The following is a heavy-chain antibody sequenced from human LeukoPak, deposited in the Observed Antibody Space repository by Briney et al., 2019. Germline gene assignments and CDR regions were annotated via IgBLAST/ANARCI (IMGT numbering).Heavy chain of an antibody. D-gene: IGHD2/OR15-2a*01. Sequence: GGSLRLSCPASGFTFSSYGMSWVRQAPGKGLEWVSAISGSGGSTYYADSVKGRFTISRDNSKNTLYLQMNSLRAEDTAVYYCARDFYDGFALDYWGQGTLVTVSS. CDR1: GFTFSSYG. J-gene: IGHJ4*02. CDR2: ISGSGGST. V-gene: IGHV3-23*01. CDR3: ARDFYDGFALDY.